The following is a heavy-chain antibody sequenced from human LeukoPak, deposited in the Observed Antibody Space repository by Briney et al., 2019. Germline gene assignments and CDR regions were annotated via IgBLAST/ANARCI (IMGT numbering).Heavy chain of an antibody. CDR3: ARGSPPDS. D-gene: IGHD6-19*01. Sequence: GRSLRLSCAASGFTFSNYAMSWVRQAPGKGLEWVAVIWYDGSNKYYADSVKGRFTISRDNSKNTLYLQMNSLRAEDTAVYYCARGSPPDSWGQGTLVTVSS. CDR2: IWYDGSNK. CDR1: GFTFSNYA. J-gene: IGHJ4*02. V-gene: IGHV3-30*19.